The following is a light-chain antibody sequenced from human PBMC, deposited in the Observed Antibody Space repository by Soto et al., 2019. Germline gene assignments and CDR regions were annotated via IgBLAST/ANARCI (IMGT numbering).Light chain of an antibody. J-gene: IGKJ5*01. CDR1: HSISMY. Sequence: EIKMTKTASSLSTSVGDSVTITCXASHSISMYLNWYQQKPGKAPKLLIYAASNLHSGVPSSFSGSGFGTDFTLTISGLQPEDFATYYCQQSYSTLITSGQATRLEI. CDR2: AAS. V-gene: IGKV1-39*01. CDR3: QQSYSTLIT.